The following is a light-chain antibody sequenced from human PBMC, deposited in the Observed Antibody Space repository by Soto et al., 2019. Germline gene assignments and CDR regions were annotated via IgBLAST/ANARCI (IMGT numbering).Light chain of an antibody. CDR1: SSDVGAYDY. Sequence: SVLTQPGSVSGSPGQSITVSCTGTSSDVGAYDYVSWYQHHPGKAPKLIIYEVTNRPSGVSNRFSGSKSGNTASLTISGLQAEDEADYYCNSYTRSTKYVFGTGTKVTVL. V-gene: IGLV2-14*01. CDR3: NSYTRSTKYV. J-gene: IGLJ1*01. CDR2: EVT.